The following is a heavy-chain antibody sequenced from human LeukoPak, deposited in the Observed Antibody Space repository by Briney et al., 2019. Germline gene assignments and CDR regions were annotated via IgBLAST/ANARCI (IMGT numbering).Heavy chain of an antibody. J-gene: IGHJ4*02. CDR1: GFTFSSYS. CDR2: ISSSSSYI. D-gene: IGHD6-13*01. CDR3: ARGGIAAELNN. Sequence: GGSLRISCAASGFTFSSYSMNWVRPAPGKGMEWVSSISSSSSYIYYADSVKGRFTISRDNAKNSLYLQMNRLRAEDTAVYYCARGGIAAELNNWGQGTLVTVSS. V-gene: IGHV3-21*01.